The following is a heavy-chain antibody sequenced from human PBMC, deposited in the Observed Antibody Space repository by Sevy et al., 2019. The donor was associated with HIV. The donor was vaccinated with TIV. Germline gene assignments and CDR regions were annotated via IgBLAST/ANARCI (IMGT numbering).Heavy chain of an antibody. Sequence: GGSLRLSCAASGFTFHTYWMQWVRQAPGKGLEWVANIRQDGNEIYYADSVKGRFPISRGNARQSLYLEMNNLRVEDSGIYYCARRYFDVWGQGTLVTVSS. D-gene: IGHD3-16*02. V-gene: IGHV3-7*01. CDR1: GFTFHTYW. J-gene: IGHJ4*02. CDR2: IRQDGNEI. CDR3: ARRYFDV.